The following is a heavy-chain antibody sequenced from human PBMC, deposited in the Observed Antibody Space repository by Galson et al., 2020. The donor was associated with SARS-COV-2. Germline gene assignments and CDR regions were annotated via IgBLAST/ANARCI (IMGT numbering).Heavy chain of an antibody. CDR2: ISSSGSTI. V-gene: IGHV3-11*01. J-gene: IGHJ3*02. CDR1: GFTFSDYY. D-gene: IGHD3-3*01. CDR3: ARVRRNTICGVVSIGAFDI. Sequence: GESLKISCAASGFTFSDYYMSWIRQAPGKGLEWVSYISSSGSTIYYADSVKGRFTISRDNAKNSLYLQMNSLRAEDTAVYYCARVRRNTICGVVSIGAFDIWGQGTMVTVSS.